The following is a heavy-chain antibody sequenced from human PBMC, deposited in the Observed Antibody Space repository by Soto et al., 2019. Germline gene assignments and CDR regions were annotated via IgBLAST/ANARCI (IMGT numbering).Heavy chain of an antibody. CDR3: ARGVESGTTIFGVVRYYYYYMDV. CDR2: INHSGST. D-gene: IGHD3-3*01. Sequence: PSETLSLTCAVYGGSFSGYYWSWIRQPPGKGLEWIGEINHSGSTNYNPSLKSRVTISVDTSKNQFSLKLSSVTAADTAVYYCARGVESGTTIFGVVRYYYYYMDVWGKGTTVTVSS. V-gene: IGHV4-34*01. J-gene: IGHJ6*03. CDR1: GGSFSGYY.